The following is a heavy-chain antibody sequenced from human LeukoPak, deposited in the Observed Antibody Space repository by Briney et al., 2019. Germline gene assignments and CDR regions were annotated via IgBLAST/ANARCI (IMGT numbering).Heavy chain of an antibody. V-gene: IGHV1-18*04. J-gene: IGHJ4*02. D-gene: IGHD6-19*01. Sequence: ASVKVSCKASGYTFSNYGISWVRQAPGLGLEWMGWTSYNGNTNYAQKFQDRVTMTTDTSTTTAYMELRNLESDDTAVYYCARHSGSGWQALGYWGQGTLVAVSS. CDR3: ARHSGSGWQALGY. CDR2: TSYNGNT. CDR1: GYTFSNYG.